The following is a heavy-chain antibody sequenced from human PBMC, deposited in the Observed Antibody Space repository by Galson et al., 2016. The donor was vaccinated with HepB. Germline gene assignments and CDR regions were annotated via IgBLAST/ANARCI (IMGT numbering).Heavy chain of an antibody. J-gene: IGHJ3*02. CDR2: IRHDGSRI. D-gene: IGHD3-22*01. CDR3: VRDRNYGSSPMWYDVFDI. CDR1: EFSFSTYW. V-gene: IGHV3-7*03. Sequence: SLRLSCAASEFSFSTYWMTWVRQAPGKGLEWVANIRHDGSRIQYVDSVKGRFSISRDNAKNSLYLQMDSLRAEDTAVYYCVRDRNYGSSPMWYDVFDIWGQGTMVTVSS.